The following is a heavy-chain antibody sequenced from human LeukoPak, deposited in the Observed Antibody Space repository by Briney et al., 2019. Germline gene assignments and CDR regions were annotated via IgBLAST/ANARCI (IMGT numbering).Heavy chain of an antibody. D-gene: IGHD6-19*01. CDR2: INSDGSST. Sequence: SGGSLRLSCAASGFTFSSYEINWVRQAPGKGLVWVSRINSDGSSTSYADSVKGRFTISRDNAKNTLYLQMNSLRAEDTAVYYCAREPAGYSSGWNDYWGQGTLVTVSS. V-gene: IGHV3-74*01. CDR1: GFTFSSYE. CDR3: AREPAGYSSGWNDY. J-gene: IGHJ4*02.